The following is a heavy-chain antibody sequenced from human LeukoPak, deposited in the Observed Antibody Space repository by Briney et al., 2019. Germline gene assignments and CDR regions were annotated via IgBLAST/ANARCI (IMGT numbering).Heavy chain of an antibody. CDR3: ARAYYDYVWGSYRYRPLPHAFDI. V-gene: IGHV4-34*01. CDR2: INHSGST. J-gene: IGHJ3*02. CDR1: GGSFSGYY. D-gene: IGHD3-16*02. Sequence: SETLSLTCAVYGGSFSGYYWSWIRQPPGKGLEWIGEINHSGSTNYNPSLKSRVTISVDTSKNQFSLKLSSVTAADTAVYYCARAYYDYVWGSYRYRPLPHAFDIWGQGTMVTVSS.